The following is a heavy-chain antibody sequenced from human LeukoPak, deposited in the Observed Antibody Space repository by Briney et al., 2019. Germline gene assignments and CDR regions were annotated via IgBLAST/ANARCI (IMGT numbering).Heavy chain of an antibody. D-gene: IGHD1-26*01. CDR1: GYTFTGYY. Sequence: WASVKVSCKASGYTFTGYYMHWVRQAPGQGLEWMGWINPNSGGTNYAQKFQGRVTMTRDTSISTAYMELSRLRSDDTAVYYCARLTTTSRVFDYWGQGTLVTVSS. J-gene: IGHJ4*02. CDR3: ARLTTTSRVFDY. V-gene: IGHV1-2*02. CDR2: INPNSGGT.